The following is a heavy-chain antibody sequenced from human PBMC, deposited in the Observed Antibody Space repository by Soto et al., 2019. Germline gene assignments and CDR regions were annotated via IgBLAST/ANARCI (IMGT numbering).Heavy chain of an antibody. CDR1: GSIFRGYG. CDR2: IRFDGSNI. CDR3: ARDGVGVTAFWGYLDY. J-gene: IGHJ4*02. V-gene: IGHV3-33*01. D-gene: IGHD2-8*01. Sequence: QVQLVESGGGVVQPGRSLRLSCAASGSIFRGYGMHWIHQAPGKGLEWVAVIRFDGSNINYADSVMGRFTISRDNSKNTLYLEMNRLRVEDTAGYYCARDGVGVTAFWGYLDYWGQGTLVTVSS.